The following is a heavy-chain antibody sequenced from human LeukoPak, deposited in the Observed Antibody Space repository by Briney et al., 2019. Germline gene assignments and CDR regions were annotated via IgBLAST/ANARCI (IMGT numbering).Heavy chain of an antibody. Sequence: ASVKVSRKASGYTFTSYDINWVRQATGQGLEWMGWMNPNSGNTGYAQKFQGRVTMTRNTSISTAYMELSSLRSEDTAVYYCARGRELGKRLIWFDPWGQGTLVTVSS. D-gene: IGHD7-27*01. V-gene: IGHV1-8*01. CDR2: MNPNSGNT. CDR3: ARGRELGKRLIWFDP. CDR1: GYTFTSYD. J-gene: IGHJ5*02.